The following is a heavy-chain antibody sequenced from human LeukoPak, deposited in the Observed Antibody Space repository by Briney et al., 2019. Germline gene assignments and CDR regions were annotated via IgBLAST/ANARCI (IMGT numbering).Heavy chain of an antibody. D-gene: IGHD3-10*01. V-gene: IGHV3-23*01. CDR3: AKSGRAYGSGSYYNDY. J-gene: IGHJ4*02. Sequence: GGSLRLSCAASGFTFSSYAMSWVRQAPGKGLEWVSAASGSGGSTYYADSVKGRFTISRDNSKNTLYLQMNSLRAEDTAVYYCAKSGRAYGSGSYYNDYWGQGTLVTVSS. CDR1: GFTFSSYA. CDR2: ASGSGGST.